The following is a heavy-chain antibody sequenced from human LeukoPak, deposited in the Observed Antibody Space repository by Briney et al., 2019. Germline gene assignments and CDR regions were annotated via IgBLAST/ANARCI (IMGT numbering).Heavy chain of an antibody. CDR3: ASPYGSGSYDY. J-gene: IGHJ4*02. D-gene: IGHD3-10*01. V-gene: IGHV4-38-2*01. Sequence: SETLSLTCAVSGYSISSGYHWAWIRQPPGKGLEWIGSIYYSGSTYYNPSLKSRVTISVDTSKNQFSLKLSSVTAADAAVYYCASPYGSGSYDYWGQGTLVTVSS. CDR1: GYSISSGYH. CDR2: IYYSGST.